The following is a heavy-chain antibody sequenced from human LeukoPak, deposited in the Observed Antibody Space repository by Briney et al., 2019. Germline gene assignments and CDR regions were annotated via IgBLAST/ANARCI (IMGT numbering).Heavy chain of an antibody. D-gene: IGHD2-15*01. CDR3: AKEKGVVVAPVDY. CDR2: ISGSGGRT. CDR1: GFTLGDYA. Sequence: GGSLRLSRTTSGFTLGDYALSWVRQAPGKGLEGVSAISGSGGRTYYTDSVKGRFTISRDNSKNTLYLQMNSLRAEDTAIYYCAKEKGVVVAPVDYWGQGTLVTVSS. V-gene: IGHV3-23*01. J-gene: IGHJ4*02.